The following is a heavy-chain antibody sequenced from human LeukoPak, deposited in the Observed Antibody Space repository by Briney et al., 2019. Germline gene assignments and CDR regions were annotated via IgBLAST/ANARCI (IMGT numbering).Heavy chain of an antibody. CDR1: GVTVSNAW. Sequence: GGSLRLSCAASGVTVSNAWMSWVRQAPGKGLEWVGRIKSKTDGGTTDYAAPVKDRFTISRDDSENALHLQMNSLKTEDTAVYYCTTLESYDSSGYYLDYWGQGTLVTVSS. CDR2: IKSKTDGGTT. J-gene: IGHJ4*02. V-gene: IGHV3-15*01. D-gene: IGHD3-22*01. CDR3: TTLESYDSSGYYLDY.